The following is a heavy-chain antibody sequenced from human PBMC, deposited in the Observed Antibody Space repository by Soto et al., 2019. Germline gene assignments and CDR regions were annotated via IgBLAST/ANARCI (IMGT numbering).Heavy chain of an antibody. Sequence: QVRLQESGPGLVKPSETLSLTCTVSGGSVSSGAYYWSWIRQPPGKGLEWIGYISYSGGTNYNPSLQSRVTISVDTSKNQFSLKLSSVSAADTAVYYCARAYDFWSGYGDFDYWGQGTLVTVSS. CDR1: GGSVSSGAYY. CDR2: ISYSGGT. J-gene: IGHJ4*02. V-gene: IGHV4-61*08. D-gene: IGHD3-3*01. CDR3: ARAYDFWSGYGDFDY.